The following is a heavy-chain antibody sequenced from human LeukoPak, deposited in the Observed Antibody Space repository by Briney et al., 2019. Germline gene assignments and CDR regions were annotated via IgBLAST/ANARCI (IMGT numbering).Heavy chain of an antibody. D-gene: IGHD2-2*01. CDR3: ARVLPAATLAGFDY. CDR2: IKPNSAGT. Sequence: GASVRVSCTAPGYTFSGSFMHWVRQAPGQGLEWMGWIKPNSAGTRYAQKFQGRFTMTRDTSINTAYMELSWLTSDDTAVYYCARVLPAATLAGFDYWGQGTLVTVSS. J-gene: IGHJ4*02. V-gene: IGHV1-2*02. CDR1: GYTFSGSF.